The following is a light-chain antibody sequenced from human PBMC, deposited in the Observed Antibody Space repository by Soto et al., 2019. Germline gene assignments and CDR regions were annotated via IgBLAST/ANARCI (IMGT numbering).Light chain of an antibody. J-gene: IGLJ2*01. CDR1: SSDVGGYNY. CDR3: ASYTSSSTVV. CDR2: EVI. Sequence: QSVLTQPASVSGSPGQSITISCTGTSSDVGGYNYVSWYQQHPGIAPKLMIYEVINRPSGISNRFSGSKSGNTASLTISGLQAEDEADYYCASYTSSSTVVFGGGTKLTVL. V-gene: IGLV2-14*01.